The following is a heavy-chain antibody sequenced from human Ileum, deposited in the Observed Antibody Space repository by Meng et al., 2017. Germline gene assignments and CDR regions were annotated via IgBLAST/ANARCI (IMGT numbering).Heavy chain of an antibody. D-gene: IGHD5-18*01. V-gene: IGHV4-30-4*01. CDR3: AREFYVDTAMVIDS. CDR2: IYYDGSS. CDR1: HGSLTNVNNY. J-gene: IGHJ4*02. Sequence: QVQLQESGPGLVKPSQTLSLTCSASHGSLTNVNNYWNWIRQAPGQALEHIGYIYYDGSSYATPSLKSRVTMSIDTSTNQFSLRLDSVTAADTAVYYCAREFYVDTAMVIDSWGPGALVTVSS.